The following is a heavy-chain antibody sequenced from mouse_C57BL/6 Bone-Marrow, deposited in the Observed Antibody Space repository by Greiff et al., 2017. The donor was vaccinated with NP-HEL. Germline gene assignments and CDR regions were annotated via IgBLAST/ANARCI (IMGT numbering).Heavy chain of an antibody. CDR1: GYAFTNYL. J-gene: IGHJ3*01. CDR2: INPGSGGT. Sequence: QVQLQQSGAELVRPGTSVKVSCKASGYAFTNYLIEWVKQRPGQGLEWIGVINPGSGGTNYNEKFKGKATLTADKSSSTAYMQLSSLTSEDSAVYFCARSEAGYSLFAYWGQGTLVTVSA. CDR3: ARSEAGYSLFAY. D-gene: IGHD2-3*01. V-gene: IGHV1-54*01.